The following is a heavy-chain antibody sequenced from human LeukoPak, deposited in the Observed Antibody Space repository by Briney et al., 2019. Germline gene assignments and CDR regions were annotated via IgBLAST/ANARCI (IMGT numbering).Heavy chain of an antibody. J-gene: IGHJ5*02. CDR1: GGSISSSSYY. V-gene: IGHV4-39*07. CDR3: ARRWRGARYSSGPTGFDP. CDR2: IYYSGST. Sequence: PSETLSLTCTVSGGSISSSSYYWGWIRQPPGKGLEWIGSIYYSGSTNYNPSLKSRVTISVDTSKNQFSLKLSSVTAADTAVYYCARRWRGARYSSGPTGFDPWGQGTLVTVSS. D-gene: IGHD6-19*01.